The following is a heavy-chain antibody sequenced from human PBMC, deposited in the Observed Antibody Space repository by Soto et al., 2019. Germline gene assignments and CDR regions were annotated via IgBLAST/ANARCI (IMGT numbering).Heavy chain of an antibody. Sequence: GGSLRLSCAASGFTFDDYGMHWVRQAPGKGLEWVAVIWYDGSNKYYADSVKGRFTISRDNSKNTLYLQMNSLRAEDTAVYYCARDNFEGAYDYWGQGTLVTVSS. D-gene: IGHD3-16*01. J-gene: IGHJ4*02. CDR2: IWYDGSNK. CDR1: GFTFDDYG. CDR3: ARDNFEGAYDY. V-gene: IGHV3-33*08.